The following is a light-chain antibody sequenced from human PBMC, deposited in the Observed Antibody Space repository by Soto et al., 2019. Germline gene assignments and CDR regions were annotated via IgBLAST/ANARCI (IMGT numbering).Light chain of an antibody. CDR2: EVS. V-gene: IGLV2-14*01. CDR1: SSDVVGYNF. J-gene: IGLJ2*01. Sequence: QSALTQPASVSGSPGQSITISCTGTSSDVVGYNFVSWYQQHPGKAPKLMIYEVSNRPSGVSNRFSGSKSDNTASLTISGLQAEDEADYYCSSYTRSSTVVFGGGTQLTVL. CDR3: SSYTRSSTVV.